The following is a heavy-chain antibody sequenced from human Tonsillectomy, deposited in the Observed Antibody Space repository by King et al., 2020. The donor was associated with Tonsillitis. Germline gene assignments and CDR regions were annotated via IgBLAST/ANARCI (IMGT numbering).Heavy chain of an antibody. Sequence: QLVQSGSELKKPGASVKVSCKASGYIFTNYAINWLRQAPGQGLEWMGWINTKTGSPTYAQGFTGRFVFSWYTSVSTAYLQISSLKAEDTAVYYCARGSGSGSNLAHIGGRRTALTVSS. J-gene: IGHJ3*02. CDR2: INTKTGSP. CDR1: GYIFTNYA. V-gene: IGHV7-4-1*02. CDR3: ARGSGSGSNLAHI. D-gene: IGHD3-10*01.